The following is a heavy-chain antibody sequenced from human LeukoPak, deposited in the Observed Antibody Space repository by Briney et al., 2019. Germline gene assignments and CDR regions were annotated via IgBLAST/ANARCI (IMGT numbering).Heavy chain of an antibody. CDR1: GYSFSSYW. V-gene: IGHV5-51*01. Sequence: GESLKISCKGSGYSFSSYWIGWVRQMPGKGLEWMGIIYPGDSDTRYSPSFQGQVTISADKSITTAYLQWSSLKASDTAMYYCARRITGTGAAFDIWGQGTMVTVSP. J-gene: IGHJ3*02. CDR2: IYPGDSDT. D-gene: IGHD1-20*01. CDR3: ARRITGTGAAFDI.